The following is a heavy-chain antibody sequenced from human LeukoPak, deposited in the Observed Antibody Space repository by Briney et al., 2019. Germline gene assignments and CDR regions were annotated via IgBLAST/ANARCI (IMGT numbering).Heavy chain of an antibody. V-gene: IGHV3-48*03. CDR2: ISSRGTTI. D-gene: IGHD6-13*01. J-gene: IGHJ4*02. Sequence: PGGSLRLSCAASGFTFSSYEMNWVRQAPGKGLEWISYISSRGTTIDYADSVKGRFTISRDNAKNSLYLRMNSLRAEDTAVYYCARELAAAGVGYFDYWGQGALVTVSS. CDR1: GFTFSSYE. CDR3: ARELAAAGVGYFDY.